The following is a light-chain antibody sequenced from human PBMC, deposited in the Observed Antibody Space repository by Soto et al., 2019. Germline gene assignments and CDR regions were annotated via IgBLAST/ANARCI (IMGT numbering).Light chain of an antibody. V-gene: IGLV2-14*01. CDR1: SSEVGGYNY. CDR3: SSYTSSSTLEV. CDR2: EVS. Sequence: QSALTQPASVSGSPGQSITISCTGTSSEVGGYNYVSWYQQHPGKAPKLMIYEVSNRPSGVSNRFSGSKSGNTASLTISRLQTEDEADYYCSSYTSSSTLEVFGTGTKATVL. J-gene: IGLJ1*01.